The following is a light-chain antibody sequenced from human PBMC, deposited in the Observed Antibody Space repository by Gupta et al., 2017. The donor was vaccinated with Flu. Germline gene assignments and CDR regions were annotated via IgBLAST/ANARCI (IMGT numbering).Light chain of an antibody. Sequence: QSALTQPASVSGSPGQSITISCTGTSSDVGGYNYVSWYQQHPGKAPKLMIYEVSNRPSGVSNRFSGAKSGKTAALTISGLQAEEEDDYYCSSYTSSSTLDVVFGGGTKLTVL. CDR2: EVS. V-gene: IGLV2-14*01. J-gene: IGLJ2*01. CDR1: SSDVGGYNY. CDR3: SSYTSSSTLDVV.